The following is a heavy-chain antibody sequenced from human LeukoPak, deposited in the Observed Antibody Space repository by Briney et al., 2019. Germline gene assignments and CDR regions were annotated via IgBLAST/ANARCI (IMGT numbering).Heavy chain of an antibody. V-gene: IGHV4-59*01. Sequence: SETLSLTCTVSGGSISSYYWSWIRQPPGRGLEWIGYIYYSGSTNYNPSLKSRVTISVDTSKNLFSLKLSSVTAADTAVYYCARGPYCSSTSCYAAFDIWGQGTMVTVSS. D-gene: IGHD2-2*01. J-gene: IGHJ3*02. CDR1: GGSISSYY. CDR3: ARGPYCSSTSCYAAFDI. CDR2: IYYSGST.